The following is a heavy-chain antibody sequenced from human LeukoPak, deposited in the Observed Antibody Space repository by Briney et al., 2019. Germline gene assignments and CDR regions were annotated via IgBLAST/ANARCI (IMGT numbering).Heavy chain of an antibody. CDR3: ARKGGGSGSYDYFDF. CDR2: ISEDGSYG. Sequence: GRSLRLSCAASGFTLSNYVMHLVRQAPGKGLEWVAVISEDGSYGYTADSVKGRFTISRDSYKNTLYLQMNSLRAEDTAVYYCARKGGGSGSYDYFDFWGQGSLVTVSS. CDR1: GFTLSNYV. V-gene: IGHV3-30*04. D-gene: IGHD6-19*01. J-gene: IGHJ4*02.